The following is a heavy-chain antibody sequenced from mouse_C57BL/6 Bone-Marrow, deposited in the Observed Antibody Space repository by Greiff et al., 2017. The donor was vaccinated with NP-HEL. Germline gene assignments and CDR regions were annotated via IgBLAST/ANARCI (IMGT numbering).Heavy chain of an antibody. CDR3: ARFVTTVVATDY. CDR1: GYTFTSYV. V-gene: IGHV1-14*01. Sequence: VQLKESGPELVKPGASVKMSCKASGYTFTSYVMHWVKQKPGQGLEWIGYIYPYNDGTKYNEKFKGKATLTSDKSSSTAYMELSSLTSEDSAVYYCARFVTTVVATDYWGQGTTLTVSS. CDR2: IYPYNDGT. D-gene: IGHD1-1*01. J-gene: IGHJ2*01.